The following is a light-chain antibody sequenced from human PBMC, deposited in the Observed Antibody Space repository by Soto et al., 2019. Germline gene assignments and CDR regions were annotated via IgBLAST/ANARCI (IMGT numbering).Light chain of an antibody. J-gene: IGKJ4*01. V-gene: IGKV1-39*01. CDR1: QNINNY. Sequence: DIPMTQSPSSLSASVGDRVTITCRASQNINNYLNWYQQKPGKAPKVLIYGTSSLQGGVPSRFSGSGSGTDFTLTISSLQAEDFATYYYQPTYSTLLTFGGGTKVEIK. CDR2: GTS. CDR3: QPTYSTLLT.